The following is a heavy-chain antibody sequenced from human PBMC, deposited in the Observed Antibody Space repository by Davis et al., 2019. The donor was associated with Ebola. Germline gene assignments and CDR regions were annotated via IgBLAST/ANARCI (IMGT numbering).Heavy chain of an antibody. CDR3: AKGSTAGS. V-gene: IGHV3-21*01. CDR2: ISSDSDYI. J-gene: IGHJ5*02. CDR1: GFTFSTYS. D-gene: IGHD2-2*01. Sequence: GESLKISCAASGFTFSTYSMSWVRQAPGKGLEWVSSISSDSDYIYYADSAKGRFTISRDNAKKSLYLQMNSLRAEDTAVYYCAKGSTAGSWGQGTLVTVSS.